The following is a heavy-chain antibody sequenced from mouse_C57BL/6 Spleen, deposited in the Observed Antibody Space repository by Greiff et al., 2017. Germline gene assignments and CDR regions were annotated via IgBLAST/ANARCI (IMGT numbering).Heavy chain of an antibody. V-gene: IGHV5-6*02. CDR2: ISSGGSYT. Sequence: EVKVEESGGDLVKPGGSLKLSCAASGFTFSSYGMSWVRQTPDKRLEWVATISSGGSYTYYPDSVKGRFTISRDNAKTTLYLQMSSLKSEDTAMYDCARPHYEYDEGPYYFDDWGQGTTLTVSS. D-gene: IGHD2-4*01. J-gene: IGHJ2*01. CDR1: GFTFSSYG. CDR3: ARPHYEYDEGPYYFDD.